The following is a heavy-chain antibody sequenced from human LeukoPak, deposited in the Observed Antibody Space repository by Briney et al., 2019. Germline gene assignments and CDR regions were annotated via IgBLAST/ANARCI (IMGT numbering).Heavy chain of an antibody. Sequence: ASVKDSCKAFGYPLTGSYLHWVRKPPGQGLGWMGGITPTSGGTNYAQKFQGRVTMTRDTSISTAYMELSRLRSDDTAVYYCARDLGYCSSTSCPYYYYYYMDVWGKGTTVTVSS. J-gene: IGHJ6*03. CDR2: ITPTSGGT. CDR3: ARDLGYCSSTSCPYYYYYYMDV. D-gene: IGHD2-2*01. V-gene: IGHV1-2*02. CDR1: GYPLTGSY.